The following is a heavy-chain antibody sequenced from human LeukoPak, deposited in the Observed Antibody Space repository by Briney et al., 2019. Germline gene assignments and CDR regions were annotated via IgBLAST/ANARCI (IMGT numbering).Heavy chain of an antibody. J-gene: IGHJ4*02. CDR1: GFTFSTYG. V-gene: IGHV3-33*05. D-gene: IGHD7-27*01. CDR3: ARDSITGDNSLDF. CDR2: IVGDGSKA. Sequence: PGRPLRLSCAASGFTFSTYGMQWVRQAPGKGLEWVAVIVGDGSKAHCADPGRGRFTVSRDNSKNTLYLQTNSLRAEDTAVYYCARDSITGDNSLDFWGRGTLVTVSS.